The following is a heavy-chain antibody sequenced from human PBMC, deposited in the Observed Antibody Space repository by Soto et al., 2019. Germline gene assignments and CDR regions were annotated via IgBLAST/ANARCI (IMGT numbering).Heavy chain of an antibody. D-gene: IGHD3-22*01. CDR1: GYTFTSYG. CDR2: ISAYNGNT. V-gene: IGHV1-18*04. J-gene: IGHJ4*02. Sequence: ASVKVSCKASGYTFTSYGISWVRQAPGQGLEWMGWISAYNGNTNYAQKLQGRVTMTTDTSTSTAYMEPRSLRSDDTAVYYCARDFLNYYDSSGYYCYFDYWGQGTLVTVSS. CDR3: ARDFLNYYDSSGYYCYFDY.